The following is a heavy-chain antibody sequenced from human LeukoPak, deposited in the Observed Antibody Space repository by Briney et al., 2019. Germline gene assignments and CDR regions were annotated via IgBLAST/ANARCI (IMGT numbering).Heavy chain of an antibody. CDR2: FDPEDGET. Sequence: ASVKVSCKVSGYTLTELSMHWVRQAPGKGLEWMGGFDPEDGETIDAQKFQGRVTMTEDTSTDTAYMELSSLRSEDTAVYYCATTEGGYCSGGSCPTKNWFDPWGQGTLVTVSS. CDR3: ATTEGGYCSGGSCPTKNWFDP. J-gene: IGHJ5*02. V-gene: IGHV1-24*01. D-gene: IGHD2-15*01. CDR1: GYTLTELS.